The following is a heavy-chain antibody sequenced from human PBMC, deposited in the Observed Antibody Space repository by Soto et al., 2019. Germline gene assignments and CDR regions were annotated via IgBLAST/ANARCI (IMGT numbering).Heavy chain of an antibody. CDR3: ARDLVYWNDDYYYGMDV. J-gene: IGHJ6*02. CDR1: GFTFRTYG. Sequence: GGSLRLSCAASGFTFRTYGMHWVRQAPGKGLEWVAFISDDGSNKYYADSVKGRFTISRDNSKNTLYLQMNSLRAEDTAVYYCARDLVYWNDDYYYGMDVWGQGTTVTVSS. CDR2: ISDDGSNK. D-gene: IGHD1-1*01. V-gene: IGHV3-30*03.